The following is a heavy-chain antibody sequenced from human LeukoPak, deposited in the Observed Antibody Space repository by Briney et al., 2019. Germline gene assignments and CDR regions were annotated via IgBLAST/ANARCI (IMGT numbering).Heavy chain of an antibody. CDR3: ARSPTYYDFWSGYYKAKGYMDV. V-gene: IGHV4-39*07. D-gene: IGHD3-3*01. Sequence: PSETLSLTCTVSGGSISSSSYYWGWIRQPPGKGLEWIGSIYYSGSTYYNPSLKSRVTISVDTSKNQFSLKLSSVAAADTAVYYCARSPTYYDFWSGYYKAKGYMDVWGKGTTVTVSS. CDR2: IYYSGST. CDR1: GGSISSSSYY. J-gene: IGHJ6*03.